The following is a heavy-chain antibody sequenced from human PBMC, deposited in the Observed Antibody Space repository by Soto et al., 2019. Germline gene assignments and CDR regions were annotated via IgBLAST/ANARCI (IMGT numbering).Heavy chain of an antibody. Sequence: QVQLVQSGAEVKNPGASVKVSCKASGYTFTRYGIGWARQAPGQGLEWMGWINTYNGNTNYAQNFQGRVTLTTATATSTAYMELRSLRSNDTAIYYCAMVDVYVTPSPQDVWGQGTTVIVSS. J-gene: IGHJ6*02. CDR2: INTYNGNT. V-gene: IGHV1-18*01. CDR3: AMVDVYVTPSPQDV. CDR1: GYTFTRYG. D-gene: IGHD3-16*01.